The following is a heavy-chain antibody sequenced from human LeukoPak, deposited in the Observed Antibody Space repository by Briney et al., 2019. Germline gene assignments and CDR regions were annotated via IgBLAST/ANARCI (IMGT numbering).Heavy chain of an antibody. J-gene: IGHJ6*03. CDR1: GYTFTSYD. CDR3: ARAYSSSRRNYMDV. Sequence: ASVKVSCKASGYTFTSYDINWVRQATGQGLEWMGWMNPNSGNTGYAQKFQGRVTITRNTSISTAYMELSSLRSEDTAVYYCARAYSSSRRNYMDVWGKGTTVTVSS. D-gene: IGHD6-6*01. V-gene: IGHV1-8*01. CDR2: MNPNSGNT.